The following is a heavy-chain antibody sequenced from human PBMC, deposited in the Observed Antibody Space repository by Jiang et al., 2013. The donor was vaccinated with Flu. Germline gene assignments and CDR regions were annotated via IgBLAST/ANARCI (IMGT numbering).Heavy chain of an antibody. D-gene: IGHD5-12*01. J-gene: IGHJ4*02. CDR3: ARAEGGYSAYDPSFDY. CDR2: ISSSGGTI. Sequence: VQLLESGGGLVQPGGSLRLSCAASGFTFSRYEMNWVRQAPGKGLEWISYISSSGGTIYYADSVKGRFTISRDDAKNSLYLQMNSLRAEDTAVYYCARAEGGYSAYDPSFDYWGQGTLVTVSS. V-gene: IGHV3-48*03. CDR1: GFTFSRYE.